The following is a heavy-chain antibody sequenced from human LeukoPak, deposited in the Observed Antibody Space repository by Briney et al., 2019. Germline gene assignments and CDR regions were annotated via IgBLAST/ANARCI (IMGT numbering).Heavy chain of an antibody. CDR3: ARRVKLGYCSSTSCFTLPDAFDI. D-gene: IGHD2-2*02. CDR2: IDPSDSYT. Sequence: GESLKISCKGSGYSFTSYWISWVRQMPGKGLEWMGRIDPSDSYTNYSPSFQGHVTISADESISTAYLQWSSLKASDTAMYYCARRVKLGYCSSTSCFTLPDAFDIWGQGTMVTVSS. CDR1: GYSFTSYW. J-gene: IGHJ3*02. V-gene: IGHV5-10-1*01.